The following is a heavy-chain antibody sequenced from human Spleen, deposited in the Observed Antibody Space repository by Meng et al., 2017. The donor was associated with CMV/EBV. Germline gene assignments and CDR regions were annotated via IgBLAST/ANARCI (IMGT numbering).Heavy chain of an antibody. CDR1: GFTFTTFS. CDR3: AREGYTLGRFGAFDI. J-gene: IGHJ3*02. Sequence: GGSLRLSCAASGFTFTTFSVHWVRQAPGKGREWVADISYDGNDKYYADSVKGRFTISRDNSKNTLYLQMNSLRAEDSAVYFCAREGYTLGRFGAFDIWGQGTMVTVSS. D-gene: IGHD2-2*02. CDR2: ISYDGNDK. V-gene: IGHV3-30*04.